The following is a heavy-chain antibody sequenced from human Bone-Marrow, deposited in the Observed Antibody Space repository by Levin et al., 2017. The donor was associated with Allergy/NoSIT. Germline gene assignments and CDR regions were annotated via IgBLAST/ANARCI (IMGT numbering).Heavy chain of an antibody. CDR2: IYYSGSS. J-gene: IGHJ4*02. V-gene: IGHV4-39*01. CDR1: GVSVSNSRYY. Sequence: SETLSLTCTVSGVSVSNSRYYWAWIRQPPGKRLEWIGTIYYSGSSDYNPSLKSRVTMSLETSRNQFSLTLKSVTAADTAVYYCARLADYVWGSFRTDFDYWGQGTRVSVSS. D-gene: IGHD3-16*02. CDR3: ARLADYVWGSFRTDFDY.